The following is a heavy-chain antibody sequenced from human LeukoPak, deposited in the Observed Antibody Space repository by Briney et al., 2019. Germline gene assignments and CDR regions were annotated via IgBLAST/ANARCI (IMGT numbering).Heavy chain of an antibody. V-gene: IGHV4-34*01. CDR1: GGSFSGYY. CDR2: INHSGST. J-gene: IGHJ3*02. Sequence: PSETLSLTCAVYGGSFSGYYWSWIRQPPGKGLEWIGEINHSGSTNYNPSLKSRVTISVDTSKNQFSLKLSSVTAADTAVYYCAREGRGYSGRWIWGQGTMVTVSS. D-gene: IGHD5-12*01. CDR3: AREGRGYSGRWI.